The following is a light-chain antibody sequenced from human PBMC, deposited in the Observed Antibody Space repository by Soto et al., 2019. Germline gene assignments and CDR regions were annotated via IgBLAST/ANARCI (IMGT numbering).Light chain of an antibody. Sequence: LVVTQSPATLSVSPGERVTLSCRASQSVGTDLAWYQQKPGQAPRLLIYGASTRATGISARFSGSGSGTDFSLTINNPQSEDSAVYYCQPYNKWPPITFGGGAKSEIK. CDR1: QSVGTD. CDR2: GAS. J-gene: IGKJ4*01. CDR3: QPYNKWPPIT. V-gene: IGKV3-15*01.